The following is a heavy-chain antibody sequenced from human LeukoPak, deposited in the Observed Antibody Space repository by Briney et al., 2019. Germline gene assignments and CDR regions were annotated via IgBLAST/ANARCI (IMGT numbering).Heavy chain of an antibody. CDR2: IYYSGST. CDR3: ASTKRDRDYYYYMDV. V-gene: IGHV4-59*01. D-gene: IGHD1-1*01. CDR1: GGSISSYY. J-gene: IGHJ6*03. Sequence: PSETLSLTCTVSGGSISSYYWSWIRQPPGKGLEWIGYIYYSGSTNYNPSLKSRVTISVDTSKNQFSLKLSSVTAADTAVYYCASTKRDRDYYYYMDVWGKGTTVTVSS.